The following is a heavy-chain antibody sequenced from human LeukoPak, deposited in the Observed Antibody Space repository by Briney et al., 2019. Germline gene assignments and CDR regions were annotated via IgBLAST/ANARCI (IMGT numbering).Heavy chain of an antibody. J-gene: IGHJ4*02. CDR3: ARHYAYEPFDY. V-gene: IGHV4-39*01. CDR2: IYYSGST. D-gene: IGHD3-16*01. CDR1: GGSISSSSYY. Sequence: SETLSLTCTVSGGSISSSSYYWGWIRQPPGKGLEWIGSIYYSGSTYYNPSLKSRVTISVDTSKNQFSLKLSSVTAADTAVYYCARHYAYEPFDYWGQGTLVTVSS.